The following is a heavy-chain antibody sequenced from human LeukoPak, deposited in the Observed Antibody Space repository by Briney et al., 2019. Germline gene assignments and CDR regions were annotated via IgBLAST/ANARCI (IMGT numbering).Heavy chain of an antibody. V-gene: IGHV3-30*02. CDR2: IRYDGSNK. J-gene: IGHJ4*02. D-gene: IGHD1-26*01. CDR1: GFTFSSYG. CDR3: AKDGPSGSYYYFGYFDY. Sequence: PGGSLRLSCAASGFTFSSYGMHWVRQAPGKGLEWVAFIRYDGSNKYYADSVKGRFTISRDNSKNTLYLQMNSLRAEDTAVYYCAKDGPSGSYYYFGYFDYWGQGTLVTVSS.